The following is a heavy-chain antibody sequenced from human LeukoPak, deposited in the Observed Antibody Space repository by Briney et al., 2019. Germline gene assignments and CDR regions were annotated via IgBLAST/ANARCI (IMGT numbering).Heavy chain of an antibody. Sequence: PSETLSLTCTVSGGSISSDTYYWSWIRQPPGKGLEWIGFIYATGTTGYNPSLRSRVTISVDMSKIQFSLNLRSVTAADTAVYYCARGRPPTSYNDNSAYPFDFWGQGALVTVSS. CDR3: ARGRPPTSYNDNSAYPFDF. J-gene: IGHJ4*02. V-gene: IGHV4-61*01. CDR2: IYATGTT. D-gene: IGHD3-22*01. CDR1: GGSISSDTYY.